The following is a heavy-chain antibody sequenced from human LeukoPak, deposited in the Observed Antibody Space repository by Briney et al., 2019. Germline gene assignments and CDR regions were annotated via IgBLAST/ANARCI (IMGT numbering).Heavy chain of an antibody. CDR3: ASGYDSSGYFGLGFDY. V-gene: IGHV1-2*02. Sequence: ASVKVSCKASGYTFTGYYMHWVRQAPGQGLEWMGWINPDSGGTNYAQKFQGRVTMTRDTSSSTAYMELSRLRSDDTAVYYCASGYDSSGYFGLGFDYWGQGTLVTVSS. J-gene: IGHJ4*02. CDR1: GYTFTGYY. D-gene: IGHD3-22*01. CDR2: INPDSGGT.